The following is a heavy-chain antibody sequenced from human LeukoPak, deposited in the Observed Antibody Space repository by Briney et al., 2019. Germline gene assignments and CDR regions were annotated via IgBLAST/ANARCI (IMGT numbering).Heavy chain of an antibody. D-gene: IGHD2-15*01. CDR2: IYYSGST. V-gene: IGHV4-31*03. J-gene: IGHJ4*02. CDR1: GGSISSGPYY. Sequence: SETLSLTCTVSGGSISSGPYYWSWIRQHPGKALEWIGYIYYSGSTYYNPSLKSRVTISVDRSKNQFSLKLSSVTAADTAVYYCARVDCSGGSCRLDYWGQGTLVTVSS. CDR3: ARVDCSGGSCRLDY.